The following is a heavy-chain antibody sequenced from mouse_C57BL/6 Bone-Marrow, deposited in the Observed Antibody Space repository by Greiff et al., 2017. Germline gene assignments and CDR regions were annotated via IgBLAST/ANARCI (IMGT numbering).Heavy chain of an antibody. Sequence: QVQLQQPGAELVRPGTSVKLSCKASGYTFTSYWMHWVKQRPGQGLEWIGVIDPSDSYTNYNQKFKGKSTLTVDTSSSTDYMQLSSLTSEDSAVYYCANLGAMDYWGQGTSVTVSS. V-gene: IGHV1-59*01. CDR3: ANLGAMDY. J-gene: IGHJ4*01. CDR2: IDPSDSYT. D-gene: IGHD4-1*01. CDR1: GYTFTSYW.